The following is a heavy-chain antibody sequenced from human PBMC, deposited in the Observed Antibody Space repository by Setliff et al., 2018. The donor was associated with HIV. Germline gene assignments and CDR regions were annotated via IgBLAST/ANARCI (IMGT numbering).Heavy chain of an antibody. CDR3: ARRDNYGDYGGAY. V-gene: IGHV4-39*01. CDR1: GASIDYSNYY. D-gene: IGHD4-17*01. CDR2: IYYSGST. J-gene: IGHJ4*02. Sequence: SETLSLTCAVSGASIDYSNYYWGWIRQPPGKGLEWIGSIYYSGSTNYNPSHKSRVTISVDTSKNQFSLNLSSVTAADTAVYYCARRDNYGDYGGAYWGQGTLVTVSS.